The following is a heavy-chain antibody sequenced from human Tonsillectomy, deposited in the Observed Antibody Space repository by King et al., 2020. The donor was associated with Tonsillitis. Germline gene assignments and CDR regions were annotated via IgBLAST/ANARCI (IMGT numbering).Heavy chain of an antibody. Sequence: VQLVESGGGLVKPTGSLRLSCAASGFTFSDYFMSWIRQAPGKGLEWVAYISTDGYFTYYGDSVKGRFTVSRDNAKNSLYLQMSSLTAEDTAVYYCARKGAFRLDNWGQGTLVTVSS. D-gene: IGHD3-16*01. J-gene: IGHJ4*02. CDR2: ISTDGYFT. CDR1: GFTFSDYF. V-gene: IGHV3-11*01. CDR3: ARKGAFRLDN.